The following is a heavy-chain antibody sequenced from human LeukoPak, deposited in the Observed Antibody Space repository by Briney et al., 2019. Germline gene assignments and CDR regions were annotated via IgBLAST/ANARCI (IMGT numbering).Heavy chain of an antibody. V-gene: IGHV3-30*02. CDR3: AKDSIAARRVDY. J-gene: IGHJ4*02. Sequence: AGGSLRLSCAASGFTFSSYGMHWVRQAPGKGLEWGAFIRYDGSNKYYADSVKGRFTISRANSKNTLYLQMNSLRAEDTAVYYCAKDSIAARRVDYWGQGTLVTVSS. D-gene: IGHD6-6*01. CDR2: IRYDGSNK. CDR1: GFTFSSYG.